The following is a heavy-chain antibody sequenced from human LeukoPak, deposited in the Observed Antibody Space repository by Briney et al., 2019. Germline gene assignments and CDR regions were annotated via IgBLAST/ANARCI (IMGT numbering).Heavy chain of an antibody. V-gene: IGHV4-59*01. D-gene: IGHD2-21*01. Sequence: SETLSLTCSVSGGSISNYYWSWIRQPPGKGLEWLGYIYYSGSTRYNPSLKSRVTISVDTSKNQFSLRLSSVTVADTATYYCARVLDHGYSDYWGQGTLVIVSS. CDR2: IYYSGST. CDR1: GGSISNYY. J-gene: IGHJ4*02. CDR3: ARVLDHGYSDY.